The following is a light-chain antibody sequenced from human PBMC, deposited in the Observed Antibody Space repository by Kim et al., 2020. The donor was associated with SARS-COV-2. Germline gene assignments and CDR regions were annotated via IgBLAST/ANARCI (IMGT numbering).Light chain of an antibody. Sequence: TGTLSGTRSSGSIASSFVQWDQQRPGSAPTTVIFEDKRRPSGVTDRFSGSFDTSSNSASLTISGLKTEDEADYYCQSFDNNNQGVFGGGTQPDRP. CDR1: SGSIASSF. V-gene: IGLV6-57*03. J-gene: IGLJ2*01. CDR3: QSFDNNNQGV. CDR2: EDK.